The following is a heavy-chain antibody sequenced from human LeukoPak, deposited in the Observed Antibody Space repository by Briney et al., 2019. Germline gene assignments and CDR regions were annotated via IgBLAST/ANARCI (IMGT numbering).Heavy chain of an antibody. V-gene: IGHV3-21*01. D-gene: IGHD3-9*01. CDR2: ISSSSSYI. J-gene: IGHJ4*02. Sequence: GGSLRLSCAASGFTFSSYSMNWVRQTPGKGLEWVSSISSSSSYIYYADSVKGRFTISRDNAKNSLYLQMNSLRAEDTAVYYCARILTGYYNLDYWGQGTLVTVSS. CDR1: GFTFSSYS. CDR3: ARILTGYYNLDY.